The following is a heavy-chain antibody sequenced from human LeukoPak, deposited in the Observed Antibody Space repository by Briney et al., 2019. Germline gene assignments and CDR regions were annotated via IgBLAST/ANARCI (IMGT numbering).Heavy chain of an antibody. CDR1: GFTFDDYA. V-gene: IGHV3-9*01. CDR3: ARSRQHQYDSSGHYEIFNWYFDL. D-gene: IGHD3-22*01. CDR2: ISWNSGSI. Sequence: GRSLRLSCAASGFTFDDYAMHWVRQAPGKGLEWVSGISWNSGSIGYADSVKGRFTISRDNAKNSLYLQMNSLRAEDTAVYYCARSRQHQYDSSGHYEIFNWYFDLWGRGTLVTVSS. J-gene: IGHJ2*01.